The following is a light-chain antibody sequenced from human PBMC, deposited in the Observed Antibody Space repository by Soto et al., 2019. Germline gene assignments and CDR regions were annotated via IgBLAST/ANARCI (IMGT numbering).Light chain of an antibody. J-gene: IGKJ4*01. CDR3: QQYGSSPLT. CDR1: QSVNNNY. CDR2: GAS. V-gene: IGKV3-20*01. Sequence: EIVLTQSPGTLSLSPGERATLSCRASQSVNNNYLAWYQQKPGQAPRLLIYGASRRATGIPDRFSGSGSGTDFTFTISRLEPEDFAVYSCQQYGSSPLTFGGGTKVEIK.